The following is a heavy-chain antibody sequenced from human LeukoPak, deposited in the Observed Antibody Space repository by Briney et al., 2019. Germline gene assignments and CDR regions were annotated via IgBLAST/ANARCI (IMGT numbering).Heavy chain of an antibody. CDR1: GGTFSSYA. CDR3: ARVMTTVIPLGY. D-gene: IGHD4-11*01. CDR2: IIPIFGTA. V-gene: IGHV1-69*13. J-gene: IGHJ4*02. Sequence: SVKVSCKASGGTFSSYAISWVRQAPGQGLEWMGGIIPIFGTANYAQKFQGRVTITADESTSTAYMELSSLRSEDTAVYYCARVMTTVIPLGYWGQGTLVTVSS.